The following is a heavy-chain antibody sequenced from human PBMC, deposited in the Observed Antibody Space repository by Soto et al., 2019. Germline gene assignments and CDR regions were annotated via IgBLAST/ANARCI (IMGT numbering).Heavy chain of an antibody. V-gene: IGHV4-34*01. CDR1: GGSFSGYY. J-gene: IGHJ6*02. CDR3: ARGSRITIFGVVPPGMDV. CDR2: INHSGST. D-gene: IGHD3-3*01. Sequence: PSETLSLTCAVYGGSFSGYYWGWIRQPPGKGLEWIGEINHSGSTNYNPSLKSRVTISVDTSKNQFSLKLSSVTAADTAVYYCARGSRITIFGVVPPGMDVWGQGTTVTVSS.